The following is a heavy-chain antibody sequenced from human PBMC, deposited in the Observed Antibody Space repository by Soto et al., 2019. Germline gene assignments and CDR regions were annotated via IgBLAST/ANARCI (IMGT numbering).Heavy chain of an antibody. CDR3: AKSLSDFWSGYNDY. CDR2: ISWNSGSI. Sequence: EVQLVESGGGLVQPGRSLRLSCAASGFTFDDYAMHWVRQAPGKGLEWVSGISWNSGSIGYADSVKGRFTISRDNAKNCLYLQMNSLRAEDTALYYCAKSLSDFWSGYNDYWGQGTLVTVTS. CDR1: GFTFDDYA. D-gene: IGHD3-3*01. V-gene: IGHV3-9*01. J-gene: IGHJ4*02.